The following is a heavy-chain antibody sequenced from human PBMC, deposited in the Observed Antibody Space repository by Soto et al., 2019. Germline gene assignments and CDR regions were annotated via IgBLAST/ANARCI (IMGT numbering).Heavy chain of an antibody. CDR3: ARGQEAIVATH. D-gene: IGHD5-12*01. Sequence: QVQLQQWGAGLLKPSETLSLTCAVYGGSFSGYYWSWIRQPPGKGLEWIGEIKDGGITNYSPSLKSRVTISADTSKNQFSLKVNSVTAADTAVYYCARGQEAIVATHWDQGILDTVSS. J-gene: IGHJ4*02. V-gene: IGHV4-34*01. CDR1: GGSFSGYY. CDR2: IKDGGIT.